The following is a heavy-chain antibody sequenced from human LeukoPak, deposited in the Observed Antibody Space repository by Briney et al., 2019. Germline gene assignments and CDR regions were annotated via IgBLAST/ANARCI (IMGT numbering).Heavy chain of an antibody. CDR3: ARIRPVAGTDY. J-gene: IGHJ4*02. CDR2: INQDGSEQ. V-gene: IGHV3-7*02. D-gene: IGHD6-19*01. CDR1: GFTFSNYW. Sequence: GGSLRLSCAAPGFTFSNYWMTWVRQAPGKGLEWVANINQDGSEQYYVDSVKGRFTTSRDNAKNSLSLQMNSLRAEDTAVYYCARIRPVAGTDYWGQGTLVTVSS.